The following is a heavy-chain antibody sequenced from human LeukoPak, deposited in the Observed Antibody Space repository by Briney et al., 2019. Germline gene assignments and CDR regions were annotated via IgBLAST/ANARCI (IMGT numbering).Heavy chain of an antibody. Sequence: PGGSLRLSCAASGFTFSSYSMNWVRQAPGKGLEWVANIKQDGSEKYYVDSVKGRFTISRDNAKNSLYLQMNSLRAEDTAVYYCAREGYSGSYFNYWGQGTLVTVSS. CDR2: IKQDGSEK. D-gene: IGHD1-26*01. V-gene: IGHV3-7*01. J-gene: IGHJ4*02. CDR3: AREGYSGSYFNY. CDR1: GFTFSSYS.